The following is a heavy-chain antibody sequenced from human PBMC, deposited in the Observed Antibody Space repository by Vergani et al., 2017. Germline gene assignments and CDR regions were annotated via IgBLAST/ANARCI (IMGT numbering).Heavy chain of an antibody. CDR1: GYSISSGYY. Sequence: QVQLQESGPGLLKPSETLSLTCTVSGYSISSGYYWGWIRQPPGKGLEWIGSISHSGYTFYSPSLKSRVSMSVDTSKNQFSLRVNSVTAADTAVYYCVRDPWESGGPYSGCWGRGALVSVCS. J-gene: IGHJ4*02. CDR2: ISHSGYT. D-gene: IGHD2-15*01. CDR3: VRDPWESGGPYSGC. V-gene: IGHV4-38-2*02.